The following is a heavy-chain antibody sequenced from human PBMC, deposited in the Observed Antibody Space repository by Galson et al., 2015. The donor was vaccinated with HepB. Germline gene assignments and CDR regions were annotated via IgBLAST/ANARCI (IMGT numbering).Heavy chain of an antibody. J-gene: IGHJ1*01. CDR1: GFTFSSYA. CDR2: ISYDGSNK. CDR3: ARGGRQQLWYFQH. Sequence: SLRLSCAASGFTFSSYAMHWVRQAPGKGLEWVAVISYDGSNKYYADSVKGRFTISRDNSKNTLYLQMNSLRAEDTAVYYCARGGRQQLWYFQHRGQGTLVTVSS. V-gene: IGHV3-30-3*01. D-gene: IGHD6-13*01.